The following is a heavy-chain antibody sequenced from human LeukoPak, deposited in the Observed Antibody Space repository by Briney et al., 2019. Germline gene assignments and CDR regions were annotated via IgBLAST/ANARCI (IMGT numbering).Heavy chain of an antibody. CDR3: ARGPPSKIVVVPAAGYYYYYMDG. V-gene: IGHV1-46*01. CDR1: GYTFTSYY. Sequence: EASVKVSCKASGYTFTSYYMHWVRQAPGQGLEWMGIINPMVGSTMYAQKFQGRVTTTRDTSTSTVYMELSSLRSEDTAVYYCARGPPSKIVVVPAAGYYYYYMDGWGKGTTVTISS. J-gene: IGHJ6*03. D-gene: IGHD2-2*01. CDR2: INPMVGST.